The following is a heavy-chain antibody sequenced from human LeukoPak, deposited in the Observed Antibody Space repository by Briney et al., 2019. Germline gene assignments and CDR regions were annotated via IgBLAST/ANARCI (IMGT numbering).Heavy chain of an antibody. CDR2: IYYSGST. Sequence: PSETLSLTCTVPGGSISSYYWSWIRQPPGKGLEWIGNIYYSGSTNYNPSLKGRVTMSVDTSKNQFSLRLSSVTAADTAVYYCARRSGGNWESFYFDYWGQGTLVTVSS. CDR1: GGSISSYY. V-gene: IGHV4-59*08. CDR3: ARRSGGNWESFYFDY. J-gene: IGHJ4*02. D-gene: IGHD2-15*01.